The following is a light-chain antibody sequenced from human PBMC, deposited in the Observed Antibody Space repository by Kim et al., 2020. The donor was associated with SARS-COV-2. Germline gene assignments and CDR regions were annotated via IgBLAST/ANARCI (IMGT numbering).Light chain of an antibody. J-gene: IGKJ1*01. Sequence: LSVGERVTLSCRASQSISSNVVWTQHRPGKAPRLLIYGASSRATGIPDRFSGSGSGTDFTLTISSLQPEDVAVYYCHQYAGAPWTFGQGTKVDIK. CDR2: GAS. CDR3: HQYAGAPWT. CDR1: QSISSN. V-gene: IGKV3-20*01.